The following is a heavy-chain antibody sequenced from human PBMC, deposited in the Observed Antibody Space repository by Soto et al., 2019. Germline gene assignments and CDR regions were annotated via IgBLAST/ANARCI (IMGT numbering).Heavy chain of an antibody. CDR2: IIPIFGTA. Sequence: QVQLVQSGAEVKKPGSSVKVSCKASGGTFSSYAISWVRQAPGQGLEWMGGIIPIFGTANYAQKFQDRVXXXXXXXXITAYMELSXXXXXXXXXXXXXXXXXXGDYVFGNXDYX. CDR3: XXXXXXGDYVFGNXDY. CDR1: GGTFSSYA. V-gene: IGHV1-69*01. D-gene: IGHD4-17*01. J-gene: IGHJ4*01.